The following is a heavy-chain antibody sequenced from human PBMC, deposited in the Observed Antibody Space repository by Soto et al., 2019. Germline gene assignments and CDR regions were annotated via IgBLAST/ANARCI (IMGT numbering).Heavy chain of an antibody. CDR3: GRCGSTSCPLGSDY. J-gene: IGHJ4*02. V-gene: IGHV3-30-3*01. CDR2: ISYDGSNK. Sequence: GGSLRLSCAASGFTFSSYAMNWVRQAPGKGLEWVALISYDGSNKYYADSVKGRFTISRDSSKNTLYLQMNSLRAADTAVYYCGRCGSTSCPLGSDYWGQGTLVTVSS. D-gene: IGHD2-2*01. CDR1: GFTFSSYA.